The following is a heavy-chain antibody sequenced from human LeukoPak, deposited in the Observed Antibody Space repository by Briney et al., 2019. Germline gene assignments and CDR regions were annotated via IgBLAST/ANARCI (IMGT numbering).Heavy chain of an antibody. V-gene: IGHV3-30*04. J-gene: IGHJ4*02. CDR2: ISYDGSNK. D-gene: IGHD4-17*01. CDR1: GFTFSSYA. Sequence: GGSLRLSCAASGFTFSSYAMHWVRQAPGKGLEWEVVISYDGSNKYYADSVKGRFTISRDNSKYTLYLQINSLRAGDTAVYYCARVKSRGDYVFDYWGQGTLVTVSS. CDR3: ARVKSRGDYVFDY.